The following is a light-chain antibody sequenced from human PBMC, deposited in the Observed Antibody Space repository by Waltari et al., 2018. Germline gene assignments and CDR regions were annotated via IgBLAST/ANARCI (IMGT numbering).Light chain of an antibody. CDR1: QSVRGI. V-gene: IGKV3-20*01. J-gene: IGKJ1*01. CDR3: QHYVRLPVT. Sequence: EIVLTQSPGPLSLAPGERATLSCRPSQSVRGILAWYQQKPGQPPRLLIYAASIRATGIPDRFSGRGSGTDFTLTISRLEPEDFAVYYCQHYVRLPVTFGQGTKVEIK. CDR2: AAS.